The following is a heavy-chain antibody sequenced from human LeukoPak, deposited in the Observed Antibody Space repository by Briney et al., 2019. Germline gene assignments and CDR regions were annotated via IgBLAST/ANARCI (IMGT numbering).Heavy chain of an antibody. D-gene: IGHD3-16*01. J-gene: IGHJ6*03. CDR3: ARAGELRYMDV. CDR2: IKGTGLTT. V-gene: IGHV3-11*04. Sequence: GGSLRLSCAASGFTFSDYYMSWIRQAPGKGLEWVSTIKGTGLTTYYADSEKGRFTISRDNAKNSLFLQMSSLRADDTAIYYCARAGELRYMDVWGKGTAVTVSS. CDR1: GFTFSDYY.